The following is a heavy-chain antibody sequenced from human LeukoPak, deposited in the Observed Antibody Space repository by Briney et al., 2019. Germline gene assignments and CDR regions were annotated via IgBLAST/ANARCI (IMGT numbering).Heavy chain of an antibody. D-gene: IGHD5-18*01. Sequence: PSGTLSLTCTVSGGSISSSSYYWGWIRQPPGKGLEWIGSIYYSGSTYYNPSLKSRVTISVDTSKNQFSLKLSSVTAADTAVCYCARRGYSYGGFDYWGQGTLVTVSS. CDR3: ARRGYSYGGFDY. J-gene: IGHJ4*02. CDR2: IYYSGST. V-gene: IGHV4-39*01. CDR1: GGSISSSSYY.